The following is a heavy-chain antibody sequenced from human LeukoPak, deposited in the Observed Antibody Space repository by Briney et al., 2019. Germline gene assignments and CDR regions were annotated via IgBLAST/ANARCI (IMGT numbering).Heavy chain of an antibody. V-gene: IGHV3-33*01. Sequence: PGRSLRLSCAVSGFTFSSYGMHWVRQAPGKGLEWVAVIWYDGSNKYYADSVKGRFTISRDNSKNTLYLQMNSLRAEDTAVYYCARGPSGSYSNNWFDPWGQGTLVTVSS. CDR2: IWYDGSNK. CDR3: ARGPSGSYSNNWFDP. J-gene: IGHJ5*02. CDR1: GFTFSSYG. D-gene: IGHD1-26*01.